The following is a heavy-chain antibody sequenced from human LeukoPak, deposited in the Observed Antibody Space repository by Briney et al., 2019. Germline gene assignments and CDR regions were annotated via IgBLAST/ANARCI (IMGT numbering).Heavy chain of an antibody. CDR3: ARVAGTYYDFWSGWGSFDY. CDR1: GGSISSGGYS. Sequence: SETLSLTCAVSGGSISSGGYSWSWIRQPPGKGLEWIGYIYHSGSTYYNPSLKSRVTISVDRSKNQISLKLSSVTAADTAVYYCARVAGTYYDFWSGWGSFDYWGQGTLVTVSS. CDR2: IYHSGST. J-gene: IGHJ4*02. D-gene: IGHD3-3*01. V-gene: IGHV4-30-2*01.